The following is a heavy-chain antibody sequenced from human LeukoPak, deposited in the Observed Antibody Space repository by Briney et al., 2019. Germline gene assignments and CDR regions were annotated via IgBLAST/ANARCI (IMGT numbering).Heavy chain of an antibody. V-gene: IGHV1-2*02. CDR2: INPNSGDT. CDR3: ARSSRELGGYAPWELMPPFDY. CDR1: GYIFTGYY. Sequence: ASVKVSCKASGYIFTGYYMHWVRQAPGQGLEWMGWINPNSGDTNYAQKFQGRVTMTRDTSISTAYMELSRLRSDDTAVYYCARSSRELGGYAPWELMPPFDYWGQGTLVTVSS. D-gene: IGHD1-7*01. J-gene: IGHJ4*02.